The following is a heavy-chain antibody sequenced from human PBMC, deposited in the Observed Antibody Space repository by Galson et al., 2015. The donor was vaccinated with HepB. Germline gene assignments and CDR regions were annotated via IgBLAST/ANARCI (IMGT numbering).Heavy chain of an antibody. D-gene: IGHD6-13*01. CDR1: GFIFSDYY. V-gene: IGHV3-11*03. Sequence: SLRLSCAASGFIFSDYYMSWIRQTPRKGLEWLSYISGGTTYSNYADSVKGRFTISRDNAKNSLYLQMNSLKTEDTAVYYCTRPGYGSSWFLDYSHGMDIWGQGTTVIVS. CDR3: TRPGYGSSWFLDYSHGMDI. CDR2: ISGGTTYS. J-gene: IGHJ6*02.